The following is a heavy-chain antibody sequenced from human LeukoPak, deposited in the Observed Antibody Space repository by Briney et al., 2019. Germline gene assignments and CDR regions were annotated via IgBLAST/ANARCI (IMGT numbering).Heavy chain of an antibody. V-gene: IGHV4-4*02. CDR1: GGSISSSNW. Sequence: SGTLSLTCAVSGGSISSSNWWSWVRQPPGKGLEWIGEIYHSGSTNYNPSLKSRVTISVDKSKNQFSLKLSSVTAADTAVYYCARDINSGDSSGYFDYWGQGTLVTVSS. D-gene: IGHD3-22*01. J-gene: IGHJ4*02. CDR2: IYHSGST. CDR3: ARDINSGDSSGYFDY.